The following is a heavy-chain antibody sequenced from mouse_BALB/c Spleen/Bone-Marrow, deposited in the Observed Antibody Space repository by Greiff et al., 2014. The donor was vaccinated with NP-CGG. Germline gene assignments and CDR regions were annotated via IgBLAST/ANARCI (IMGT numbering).Heavy chain of an antibody. CDR2: IRNKANGYTT. CDR3: ARDGYDDY. CDR1: GFTFTDYY. Sequence: EVQVVESGGGLVQPGGSLRLSCATSGFTFTDYYMSWVRQPPGKALEWLGSIRNKANGYTTEYSASVKGRFTISRDNSQSILYLQMNTLRAEDSATYYCARDGYDDYWGQGTTLTVSS. J-gene: IGHJ2*01. D-gene: IGHD2-2*01. V-gene: IGHV7-3*02.